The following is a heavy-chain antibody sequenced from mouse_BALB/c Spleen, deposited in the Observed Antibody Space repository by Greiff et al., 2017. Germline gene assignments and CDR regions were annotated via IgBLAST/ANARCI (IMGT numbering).Heavy chain of an antibody. D-gene: IGHD1-2*01. CDR1: GYSITSGYY. CDR2: ISYDGSN. J-gene: IGHJ4*01. Sequence: DVQLQESGPGLVKPSQSLSLTCSVTGYSITSGYYWNWIRQFPGNKLEWMGYISYDGSNNYNPSLKNRISITRDTSKNQFFLKLNSVTTEDTATYSCAMDYYGYGAMDYWGQGTSVTVSS. CDR3: AMDYYGYGAMDY. V-gene: IGHV3-6*02.